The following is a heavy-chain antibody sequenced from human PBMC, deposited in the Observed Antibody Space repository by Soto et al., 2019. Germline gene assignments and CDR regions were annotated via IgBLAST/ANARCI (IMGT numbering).Heavy chain of an antibody. V-gene: IGHV4-34*01. D-gene: IGHD6-13*01. Sequence: SETLSLTCAVYGGSFSGYYWSWIRQPPGKGLEWIGEINHSGSTNYNPSLKSRVTISVDTSKNQFSLKLSSVTAADTAVYYCARAGIAAAGTFDYWGQGTLVTVSS. CDR3: ARAGIAAAGTFDY. CDR1: GGSFSGYY. CDR2: INHSGST. J-gene: IGHJ4*02.